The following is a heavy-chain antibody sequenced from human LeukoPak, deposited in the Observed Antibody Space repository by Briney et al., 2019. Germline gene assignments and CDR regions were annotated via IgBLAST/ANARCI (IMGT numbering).Heavy chain of an antibody. J-gene: IGHJ3*02. CDR2: ISWNSGSI. D-gene: IGHD3-16*02. CDR1: GFTFSSYA. Sequence: GGSLRLSCAASGFTFSSYAMSWVRQAPGKGLEWVSGISWNSGSIGYADSVKGRFTISRDNAKNSLYLQMNSLRAEDMALYYCAKAVSYYDYVWGSYRYTLFGNAFDIWGQGTMVTVSS. CDR3: AKAVSYYDYVWGSYRYTLFGNAFDI. V-gene: IGHV3-9*03.